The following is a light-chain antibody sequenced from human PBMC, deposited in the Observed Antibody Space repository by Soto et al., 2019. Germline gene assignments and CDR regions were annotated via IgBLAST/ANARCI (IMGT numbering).Light chain of an antibody. Sequence: DIQMTQSPSSLSASVGDRVTITCRASQGIGNYLAWYQQKSGKVPKLLIYAASTLQSGVPSRFSGSRSGTDFTLTISGLQPEDVATYYCQNHNNAPWTFGQGTKVEIQ. J-gene: IGKJ1*01. CDR2: AAS. V-gene: IGKV1-27*01. CDR3: QNHNNAPWT. CDR1: QGIGNY.